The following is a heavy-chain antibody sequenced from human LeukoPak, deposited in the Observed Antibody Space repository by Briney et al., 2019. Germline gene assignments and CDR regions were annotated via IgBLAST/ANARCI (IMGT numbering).Heavy chain of an antibody. Sequence: ASVKVSCKASGGTFSSYAISWVRQAPGQGLEWMGGIIPIFGTANYAQKFQGRVTITADESTSTAYMELSSLRSEDTAVHYCARLKLQYYYDSSGRGGYFDYWGQGTLVTVSS. CDR2: IIPIFGTA. D-gene: IGHD3-22*01. CDR1: GGTFSSYA. CDR3: ARLKLQYYYDSSGRGGYFDY. V-gene: IGHV1-69*13. J-gene: IGHJ4*02.